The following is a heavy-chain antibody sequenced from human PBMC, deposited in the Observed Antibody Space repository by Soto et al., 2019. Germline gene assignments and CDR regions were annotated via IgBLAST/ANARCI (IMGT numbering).Heavy chain of an antibody. J-gene: IGHJ4*02. CDR3: AREVGYSSSWYSDY. CDR2: IWYDGSNK. D-gene: IGHD6-13*01. Sequence: GESLRLSCAASGFTFSSYGMHWVRQAPGKGLEWVAVIWYDGSNKYYADSVKGRFTISRDNSKNTLYLQMNGLRAEDTAVYYCAREVGYSSSWYSDYWGQGTLVTVSS. V-gene: IGHV3-33*01. CDR1: GFTFSSYG.